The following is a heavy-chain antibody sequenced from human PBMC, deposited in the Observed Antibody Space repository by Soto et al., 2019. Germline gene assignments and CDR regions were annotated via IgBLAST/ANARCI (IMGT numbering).Heavy chain of an antibody. D-gene: IGHD6-13*01. CDR1: GGSFSDYY. CDR2: INHGGST. J-gene: IGHJ6*02. Sequence: PFETMSLTSAVYGGSFSDYYWRRISQPPGKGLEWIGEINHGGSTNYNPSLKSRVTISVDTSKNQFSLKLSSVTAADTAVYYCARDLRYGIAAAGVDYYYYYGMDVWGQGTTVTVSS. CDR3: ARDLRYGIAAAGVDYYYYYGMDV. V-gene: IGHV4-34*01.